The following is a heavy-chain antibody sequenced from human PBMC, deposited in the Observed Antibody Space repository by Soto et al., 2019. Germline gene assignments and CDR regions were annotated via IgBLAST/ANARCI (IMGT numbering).Heavy chain of an antibody. D-gene: IGHD6-19*01. CDR1: GGTFSSYA. CDR2: IIPIFGTA. J-gene: IGHJ4*02. Sequence: QVQLVQSGAEVKKPGSSVKVSCKASGGTFSSYAISWVRQAPGQGLEWMGGIIPIFGTANYAQKFQGRVTITADESTSTAYKELSSLRSEDTAVYYCARGLPIKPWLVLDYFDYWGQGTLVTVSS. V-gene: IGHV1-69*12. CDR3: ARGLPIKPWLVLDYFDY.